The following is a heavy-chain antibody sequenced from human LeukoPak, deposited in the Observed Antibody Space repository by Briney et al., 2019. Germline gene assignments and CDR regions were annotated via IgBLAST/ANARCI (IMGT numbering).Heavy chain of an antibody. D-gene: IGHD3-10*01. CDR1: GGSISSYY. V-gene: IGHV4-4*07. J-gene: IGHJ4*02. CDR3: ARDTTDGMVRGVTRPYYFDY. Sequence: SETLSLTCTVSGGSISSYYWSWIRQPAGKGLEWIGRIYTSGSTNYNPSLKSRVTMSVDMSKNQFSLKLSSVTAADTAVYYCARDTTDGMVRGVTRPYYFDYWGQGTLVTVSS. CDR2: IYTSGST.